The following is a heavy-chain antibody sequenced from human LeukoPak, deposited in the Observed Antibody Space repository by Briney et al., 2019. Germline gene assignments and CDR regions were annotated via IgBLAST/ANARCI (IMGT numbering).Heavy chain of an antibody. V-gene: IGHV1-69*13. Sequence: SVKVSCKASGGTFSSYAISWVRQAPGQGLEWMGGIIPIFGTANYAQKFQGRVTITADESASTAYMELSSLRSEDTAVYYCARDSDGYSSGWYAGDDYWGQGTLATVSS. CDR1: GGTFSSYA. J-gene: IGHJ4*02. CDR3: ARDSDGYSSGWYAGDDY. CDR2: IIPIFGTA. D-gene: IGHD6-19*01.